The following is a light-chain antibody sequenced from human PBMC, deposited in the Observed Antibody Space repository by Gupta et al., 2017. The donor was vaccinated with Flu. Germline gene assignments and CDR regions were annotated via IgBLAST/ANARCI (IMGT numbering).Light chain of an antibody. CDR3: SSYTTSSTYV. V-gene: IGLV2-18*02. CDR2: EVS. J-gene: IGLJ1*01. CDR1: SSDIGNYNR. Sequence: QSALTHHPPVSGSPGQSVTISCTGTSSDIGNYNRVSWYQQSPGTAPKLMIYEVSKRTSGVPDRFAWSKSGNTASLTISGLQAEDEADFYCSSYTTSSTYVFGTGTKVTVL.